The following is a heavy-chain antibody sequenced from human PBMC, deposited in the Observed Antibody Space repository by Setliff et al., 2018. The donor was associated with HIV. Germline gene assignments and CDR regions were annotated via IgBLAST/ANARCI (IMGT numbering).Heavy chain of an antibody. J-gene: IGHJ4*02. Sequence: VKVSCKASAYTFTDYYIHWVRQAPGQGLEWMGWVNPNSGGTNYAQKFQGRVTMTTDTSVSTAYMEVSSLTSDDTAVYYCARTTTVTTEVWGQGTLVTVSS. CDR1: AYTFTDYY. V-gene: IGHV1-2*02. CDR2: VNPNSGGT. D-gene: IGHD4-17*01. CDR3: ARTTTVTTEV.